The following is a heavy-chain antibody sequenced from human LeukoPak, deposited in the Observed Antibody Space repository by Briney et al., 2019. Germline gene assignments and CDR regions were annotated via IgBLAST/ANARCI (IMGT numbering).Heavy chain of an antibody. D-gene: IGHD6-19*01. CDR3: AKDGFYSSGWYDAFDI. V-gene: IGHV3-23*01. Sequence: GGSLRLSCAASGFTFSSYVMSWVRQAPGKGLEWVSAISGSGGSTYYADSVKGRFTISRDNSKNTLYLQMNSLRAEDTAVYYCAKDGFYSSGWYDAFDIWGQGTMVTVSS. CDR1: GFTFSSYV. CDR2: ISGSGGST. J-gene: IGHJ3*02.